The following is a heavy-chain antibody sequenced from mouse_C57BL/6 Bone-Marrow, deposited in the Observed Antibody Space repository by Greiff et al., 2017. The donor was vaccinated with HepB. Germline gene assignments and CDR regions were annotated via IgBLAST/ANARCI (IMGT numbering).Heavy chain of an antibody. J-gene: IGHJ4*01. V-gene: IGHV1-81*01. CDR2: IYPSSGNT. CDR1: GYTFTSYG. CDR3: ALLDEGYAMDY. D-gene: IGHD2-1*01. Sequence: VQLQQSGAELARPGASVKLSCKASGYTFTSYGISWVKQSTGQGLEWIGEIYPSSGNTYYNEKFKGKATLTADKSSSTAYMELRSLTSEDSAVYFCALLDEGYAMDYWGQGTSVTVSS.